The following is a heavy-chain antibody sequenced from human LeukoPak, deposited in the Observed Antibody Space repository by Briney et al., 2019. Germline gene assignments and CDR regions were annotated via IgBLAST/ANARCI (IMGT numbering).Heavy chain of an antibody. J-gene: IGHJ5*02. CDR3: AREWYSENWFDP. CDR1: GFTFSSYA. Sequence: GGSLRLSCAASGFTFSSYAMHWVRQAPGKGLEWVAVISYDGSNKYYADSVKGRFTISRDNSKNTLYLQMNSLRAEDTAVYYCAREWYSENWFDPWGQGTLVTVSS. D-gene: IGHD6-13*01. CDR2: ISYDGSNK. V-gene: IGHV3-30-3*01.